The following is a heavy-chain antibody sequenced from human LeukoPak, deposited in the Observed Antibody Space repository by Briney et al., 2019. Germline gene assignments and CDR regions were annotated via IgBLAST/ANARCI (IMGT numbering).Heavy chain of an antibody. CDR3: ARGDIVVVVAARAYYYYGMDV. D-gene: IGHD2-15*01. CDR1: GGSISSYY. Sequence: PSETLSLTCTVSGGSISSYYWSWIRQPPGKGLEWIGEINHSGSTNYNPSLKSRVTISVDTSKNQFSLKLSSVTAADTAVYYCARGDIVVVVAARAYYYYGMDVWGQGTTVTVSS. J-gene: IGHJ6*02. V-gene: IGHV4-34*01. CDR2: INHSGST.